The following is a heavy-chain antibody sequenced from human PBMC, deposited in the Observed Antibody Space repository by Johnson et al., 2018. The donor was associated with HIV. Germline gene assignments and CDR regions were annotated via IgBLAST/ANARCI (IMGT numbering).Heavy chain of an antibody. D-gene: IGHD3-16*01. CDR3: ARGAERATFTWGMYAFDI. CDR1: GFTFSSYW. CDR2: IKQDGSEK. Sequence: EVQLVESGGGLVQPGGSLRLSCAASGFTFSSYWMSWVRQAPGKGLEWVANIKQDGSEKYYVDSVKGRFTISRDNAKNSLYLQMNSLRAEDTAVYYCARGAERATFTWGMYAFDIWGQGTMVTGSS. V-gene: IGHV3-7*05. J-gene: IGHJ3*02.